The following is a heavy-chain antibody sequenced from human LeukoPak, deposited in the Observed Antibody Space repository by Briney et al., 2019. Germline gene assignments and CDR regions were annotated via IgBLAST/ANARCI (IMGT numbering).Heavy chain of an antibody. D-gene: IGHD1-7*01. CDR3: ARDRNWNYDY. CDR1: GFTFSDYT. V-gene: IGHV3-21*01. J-gene: IGHJ4*02. Sequence: PGGSLRLSCAASGFTFSDYTMDWVRQAPGKGLEWVSSIGGSGDSIYYADSVKGRFTISKDNAKTSLDQQMNSLRAEDTAVYYCARDRNWNYDYWGQGTLVTVSS. CDR2: IGGSGDSI.